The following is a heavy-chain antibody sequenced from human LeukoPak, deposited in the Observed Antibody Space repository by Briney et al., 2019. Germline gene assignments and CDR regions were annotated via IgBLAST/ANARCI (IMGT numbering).Heavy chain of an antibody. CDR3: ARGGSYYSFDY. D-gene: IGHD1-26*01. Sequence: PSETLSLTCSVSGGSISSGYYWGWIRQPPGKGLEWIGSIYHSGSTYYNPSLKSRVTISVDTSKNQFSLKLSSVTAADTAVYYCARGGSYYSFDYWGQGTLVTVSS. J-gene: IGHJ4*02. V-gene: IGHV4-38-2*02. CDR1: GGSISSGYY. CDR2: IYHSGST.